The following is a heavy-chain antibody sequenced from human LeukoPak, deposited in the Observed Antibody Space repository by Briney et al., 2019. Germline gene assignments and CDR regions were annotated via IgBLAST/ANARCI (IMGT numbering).Heavy chain of an antibody. CDR1: GGSFSGYY. V-gene: IGHV4-34*01. CDR2: INHSGST. J-gene: IGHJ4*02. D-gene: IGHD5-18*01. CDR3: ARGLGTAMTFDY. Sequence: PSETLSLTCAVYGGSFSGYYWSWIRQPPGKGLEWIGEINHSGSTNYNPSLKSRVTISADTSKNQFSLKLSSVTAADTAVYYCARGLGTAMTFDYWGQGTLVTVSS.